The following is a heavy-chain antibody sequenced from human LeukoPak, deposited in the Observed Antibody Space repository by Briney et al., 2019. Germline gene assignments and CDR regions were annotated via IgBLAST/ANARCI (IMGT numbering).Heavy chain of an antibody. D-gene: IGHD7-27*01. CDR2: IIGRGGST. V-gene: IGHV3-23*01. Sequence: GGSLRLSCAASGFTFNNYAMSWVRQTPGMGLEWVSGIIGRGGSTYYTDSVKGRFTISRDNSKNTLSLQMNSLRAEDTAVYYCAKNWDHRYYYYGIDVWGQGTTATVSS. J-gene: IGHJ6*02. CDR1: GFTFNNYA. CDR3: AKNWDHRYYYYGIDV.